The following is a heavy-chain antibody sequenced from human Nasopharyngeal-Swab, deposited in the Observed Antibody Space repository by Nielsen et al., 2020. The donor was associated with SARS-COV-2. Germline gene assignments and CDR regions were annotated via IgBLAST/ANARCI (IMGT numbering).Heavy chain of an antibody. CDR2: VNEDGSRT. J-gene: IGHJ4*02. V-gene: IGHV3-74*01. Sequence: GESLKISCAASGFTFSTYWMHWVRQPPGKGLVWVSRVNEDGSRTDYAGSVKGRFTISRDNAKNTLYLQMNSLRVEDTAVYYCVKHQGSASDQWGQGTLVTVSS. CDR3: VKHQGSASDQ. CDR1: GFTFSTYW.